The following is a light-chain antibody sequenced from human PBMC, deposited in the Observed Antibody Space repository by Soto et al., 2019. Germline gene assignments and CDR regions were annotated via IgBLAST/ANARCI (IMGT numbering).Light chain of an antibody. CDR3: AAWDDSLNGMV. J-gene: IGLJ2*01. CDR1: SSNIGSYT. Sequence: QSVLTQPPSASGTPGQRVTISCSGSSSNIGSYTVNWYQQLPGTTPKLLIYSNNQRPSGVPDRFSGSKSGTSGSLAISGLQSEDEADYYCAAWDDSLNGMVFGGGTKLTVL. CDR2: SNN. V-gene: IGLV1-44*01.